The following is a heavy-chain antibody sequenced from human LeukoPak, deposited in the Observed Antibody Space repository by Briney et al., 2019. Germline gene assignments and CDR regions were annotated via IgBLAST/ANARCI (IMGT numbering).Heavy chain of an antibody. CDR3: ARDLRDGYKSSLVY. Sequence: GGSLRLSCAASGFTVSSNYMSWVRQAPGKGLEWVSVIYSGGSTYYADSVKGRFTISRDNSKNTLYLQMNSLRAEDTAVYYCARDLRDGYKSSLVYWGQGTLVTASS. J-gene: IGHJ4*02. V-gene: IGHV3-66*01. CDR2: IYSGGST. CDR1: GFTVSSNY. D-gene: IGHD5-24*01.